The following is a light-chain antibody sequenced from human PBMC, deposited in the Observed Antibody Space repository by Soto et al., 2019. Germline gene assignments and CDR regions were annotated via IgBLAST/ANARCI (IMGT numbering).Light chain of an antibody. V-gene: IGLV1-51*02. CDR2: ENY. CDR3: GTWDSSLTTFV. Sequence: QSALTQPPSLSAAPGQKVTISCSGSTSDIGRNYVSWYKHLPRTDPKLLIYENYKRPSGIPDRFSGSKSGTSATLGITGLQTGDEAAYYCGTWDSSLTTFVFGTGTKVTVL. J-gene: IGLJ1*01. CDR1: TSDIGRNY.